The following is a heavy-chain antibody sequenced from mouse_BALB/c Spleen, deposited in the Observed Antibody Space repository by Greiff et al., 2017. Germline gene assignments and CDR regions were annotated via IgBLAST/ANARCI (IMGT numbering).Heavy chain of an antibody. J-gene: IGHJ4*01. D-gene: IGHD1-1*01. CDR3: ARWIYYYGSRLMDY. V-gene: IGHV1S81*02. CDR1: GYTFTSYW. CDR2: INPSNGRT. Sequence: VQLQQPGAELVKPGASVKLSCKASGYTFTSYWMHWVKQRPGQGLEWIGEINPSNGRTNYNEKFKSKATLTVDKSSSTAYMQLSSLTSEDSAVYYCARWIYYYGSRLMDYWGQGTSVTVSS.